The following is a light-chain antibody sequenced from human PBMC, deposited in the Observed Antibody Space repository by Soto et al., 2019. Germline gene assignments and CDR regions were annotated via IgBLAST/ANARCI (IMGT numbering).Light chain of an antibody. V-gene: IGKV2-40*01. CDR3: MQRIEFPLT. J-gene: IGKJ4*01. Sequence: DIVMTQTPLSLPVTPGEPASISCGSSQSLLDSDDGTTYLDWYLQKPGQSPQLLIYTVSYRASGVPDRFSGSGSGTDFTLKISRVEAEDVGVYYCMQRIEFPLTFGGGTKVDIK. CDR1: QSLLDSDDGTTY. CDR2: TVS.